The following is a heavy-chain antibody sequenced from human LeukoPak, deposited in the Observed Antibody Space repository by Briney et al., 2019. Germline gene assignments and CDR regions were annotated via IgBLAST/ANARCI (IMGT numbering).Heavy chain of an antibody. CDR3: ARGAYYVYVWGSSSFDY. Sequence: GGSLRLSCAASGFTFSSYSMNWVRQAPGKGLEWVSYISSSSSTIYYADSVKGRFTISRDNAKNSLYLQMNSLRAEDTAVYYCARGAYYVYVWGSSSFDYWGQGTLVTVSS. CDR2: ISSSSSTI. V-gene: IGHV3-48*04. J-gene: IGHJ4*02. CDR1: GFTFSSYS. D-gene: IGHD3-16*01.